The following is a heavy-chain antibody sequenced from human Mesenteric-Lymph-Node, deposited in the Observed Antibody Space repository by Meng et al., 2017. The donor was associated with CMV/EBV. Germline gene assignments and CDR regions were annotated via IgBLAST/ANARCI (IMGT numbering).Heavy chain of an antibody. J-gene: IGHJ4*02. CDR2: INPNSGGT. CDR3: ARGAIGAYYDNSGFYDSSIDF. CDR1: GYTFADYY. Sequence: ASVKVSCKASGYTFADYYMHWVRQAPGQGLEWMGWINPNSGGTNYAQKFQGRVTMTRDTSISTAYMELLGLRSDDTAVYYCARGAIGAYYDNSGFYDSSIDFWGQGTLVTVSS. V-gene: IGHV1-2*02. D-gene: IGHD3-22*01.